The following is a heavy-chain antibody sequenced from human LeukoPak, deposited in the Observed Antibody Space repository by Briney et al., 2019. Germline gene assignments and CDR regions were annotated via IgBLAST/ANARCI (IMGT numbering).Heavy chain of an antibody. Sequence: PSGTLRLSCACPGLSVTSNHMNWVGQAPRTGIDPPSAIYTGGTTYYADSVKGRFTIARDNSKNTLYLQMNSLRAEDTAVYYCARDKLGSGYSSDFDYWGQGTLVTASS. CDR2: IYTGGTT. CDR3: ARDKLGSGYSSDFDY. J-gene: IGHJ4*02. V-gene: IGHV3-66*02. CDR1: GLSVTSNH. D-gene: IGHD6-19*01.